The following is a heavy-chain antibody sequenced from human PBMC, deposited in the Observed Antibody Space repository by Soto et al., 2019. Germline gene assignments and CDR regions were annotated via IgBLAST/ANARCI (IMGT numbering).Heavy chain of an antibody. D-gene: IGHD2-2*01. Sequence: QVQLQKSGPGLVKPSQTLSLTCTVSGGSISSGDYYWSWIRQPPGKGLEWIGYIYYSGSTYYNPSLKSRVTISVDTSKNQFSLKLSSVTAADTAVYYCARVRCSSTSCYPNWFDPWGQGTLVTVSS. CDR2: IYYSGST. CDR3: ARVRCSSTSCYPNWFDP. V-gene: IGHV4-30-4*01. J-gene: IGHJ5*02. CDR1: GGSISSGDYY.